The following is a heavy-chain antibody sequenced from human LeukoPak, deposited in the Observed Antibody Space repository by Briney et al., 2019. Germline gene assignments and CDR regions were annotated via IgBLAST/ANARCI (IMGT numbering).Heavy chain of an antibody. CDR2: ISSSSSYI. D-gene: IGHD6-19*01. CDR3: ARDKKAGEWLGQGAFDI. Sequence: GGSLRLSCAASGFTFSSYWMHWVRQAPGKGLEWVSSISSSSSYIYYADSVKGRFTISRDNAKNSLYLQMNSLRAEDTAVYYCARDKKAGEWLGQGAFDIWGQGTMVTVSS. J-gene: IGHJ3*02. V-gene: IGHV3-21*01. CDR1: GFTFSSYW.